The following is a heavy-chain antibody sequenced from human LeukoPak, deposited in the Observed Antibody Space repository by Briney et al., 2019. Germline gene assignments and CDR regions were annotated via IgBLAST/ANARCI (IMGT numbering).Heavy chain of an antibody. J-gene: IGHJ3*02. CDR1: GFTFSNAW. CDR3: TTNAGGYSNYVLTLFRRGTDAFDI. V-gene: IGHV3-15*01. Sequence: GGSLRLSCAASGFTFSNAWMSWVRQAPGKGLEWVGRIKSKTDGGTTDYAAPVKGRFTISRDDSKNTLYLQMNSLKTEDTAVYYCTTNAGGYSNYVLTLFRRGTDAFDIWGQGTMVTVSS. CDR2: IKSKTDGGTT. D-gene: IGHD4-11*01.